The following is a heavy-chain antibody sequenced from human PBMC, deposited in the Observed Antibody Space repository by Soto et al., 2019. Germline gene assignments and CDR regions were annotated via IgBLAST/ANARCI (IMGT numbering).Heavy chain of an antibody. Sequence: EGSLSLSCAASGFTFSDYYMSWIRQAPGKGLEWVSYISSSSSYTNYADSVKGRFTISRDNAKNSLYLQMNSLRAEDTAVYYCARGLEAWLLYRYVGVDVWGQGTTVTVSS. J-gene: IGHJ6*02. D-gene: IGHD3-3*01. CDR2: ISSSSSYT. V-gene: IGHV3-11*06. CDR3: ARGLEAWLLYRYVGVDV. CDR1: GFTFSDYY.